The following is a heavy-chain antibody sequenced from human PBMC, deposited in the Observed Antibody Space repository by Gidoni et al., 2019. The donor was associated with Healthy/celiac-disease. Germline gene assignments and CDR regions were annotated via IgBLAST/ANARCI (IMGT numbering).Heavy chain of an antibody. D-gene: IGHD6-19*01. V-gene: IGHV3-9*01. CDR2: ISWNSGSI. CDR1: GFTFDDYA. J-gene: IGHJ4*02. Sequence: EVQLVESGGGLVQPGRSLRLSCAASGFTFDDYAMHWVRQAPGKGLEWVSGISWNSGSIGYADSVKGRFTISRDNAKNSLYLQMNSLRAEDTALYYCAKDMGSSGWYGDFDYWGQGTLVTVSS. CDR3: AKDMGSSGWYGDFDY.